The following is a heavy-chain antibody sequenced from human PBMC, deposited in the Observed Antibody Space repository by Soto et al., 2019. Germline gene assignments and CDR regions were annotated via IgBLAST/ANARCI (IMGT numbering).Heavy chain of an antibody. CDR2: INPNSGGT. CDR1: GYTFTGYY. D-gene: IGHD6-6*01. CDR3: AREVAARPRVFDY. J-gene: IGHJ4*02. Sequence: QVQLVQSGAEVKKPGASVKVSCKASGYTFTGYYMHWVRQAPGQGLEWMGWINPNSGGTNHAQKFQGWVSMTRDTSISTAYMELSRLRSDDTAVYYCAREVAARPRVFDYWGQGTLVTVSS. V-gene: IGHV1-2*04.